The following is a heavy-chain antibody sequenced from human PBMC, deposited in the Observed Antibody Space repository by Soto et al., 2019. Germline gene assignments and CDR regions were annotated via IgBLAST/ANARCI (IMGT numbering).Heavy chain of an antibody. Sequence: QVQLQQWGAGLLKPSETLSLTCAVYGGSFRCYHWSWIRQPPGKGLEWIGEINHSGSTNDHPSLKSRVSRSLDTTQNQFSLKLSAVTAPDTAAYYCARWVTMVRGLTANYYGSYVDGWGKGTTVTVSS. J-gene: IGHJ6*03. V-gene: IGHV4-34*01. D-gene: IGHD3-10*01. CDR2: INHSGST. CDR1: GGSFRCYH. CDR3: ARWVTMVRGLTANYYGSYVDG.